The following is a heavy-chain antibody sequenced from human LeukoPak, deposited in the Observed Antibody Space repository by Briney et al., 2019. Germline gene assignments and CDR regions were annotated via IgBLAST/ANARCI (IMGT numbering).Heavy chain of an antibody. V-gene: IGHV3-23*01. D-gene: IGHD6-19*01. Sequence: GGSLRLSCAASGFTFSSYAMSWVRQAPGKGLEWVSAISGGGGSTYYADSVKGRFTISRDNSKNTLYLQMNSLRAEDTAVYYCAKDLAVAGTRNWDRGLDYWGQGTLVTVSS. CDR2: ISGGGGST. J-gene: IGHJ4*02. CDR3: AKDLAVAGTRNWDRGLDY. CDR1: GFTFSSYA.